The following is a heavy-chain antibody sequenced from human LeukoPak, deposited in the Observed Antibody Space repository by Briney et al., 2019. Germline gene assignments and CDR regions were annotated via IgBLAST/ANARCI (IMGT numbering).Heavy chain of an antibody. CDR3: VRFGLTSSLDY. D-gene: IGHD6-13*01. V-gene: IGHV5-51*01. Sequence: GESLKISCKISGYRLTDNWIGWVRQVPGKGLEWMGLIYPGDSDTRYSPSFQGQVTFSVDMSISTAYLQLSGLRTSDTAIYYCVRFGLTSSLDYWGQGTLVTVSS. CDR2: IYPGDSDT. CDR1: GYRLTDNW. J-gene: IGHJ4*02.